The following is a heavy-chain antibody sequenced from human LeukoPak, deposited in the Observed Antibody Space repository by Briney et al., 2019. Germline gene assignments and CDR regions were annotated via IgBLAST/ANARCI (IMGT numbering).Heavy chain of an antibody. CDR1: GYSISSGYY. V-gene: IGHV4-38-2*02. Sequence: SETLSLTCTVSGYSISSGYYWGWIRQPPGKGLEWIGSIYHSGSTYYNPSLKSRVTISVDTSKNQFSLKLSSVTAADTAVYYCARVNYDFWSGYNWFDPWGQGTLVTVSS. CDR2: IYHSGST. J-gene: IGHJ5*02. CDR3: ARVNYDFWSGYNWFDP. D-gene: IGHD3-3*01.